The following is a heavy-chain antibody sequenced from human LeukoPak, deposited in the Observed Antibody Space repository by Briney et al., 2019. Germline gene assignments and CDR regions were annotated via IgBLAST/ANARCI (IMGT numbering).Heavy chain of an antibody. Sequence: PGGSLRLSCTASGFTFGDYAVSWVRRAPGRGLEWVGLIRRRAFGETADYAASVKGRFTFSRDDSKSIAYLQMNSLTTEDTAVSYCTREGAAAAYGMDVWGQGTTVTVSS. D-gene: IGHD3-16*01. CDR1: GFTFGDYA. V-gene: IGHV3-49*04. CDR2: IRRRAFGETA. CDR3: TREGAAAAYGMDV. J-gene: IGHJ6*02.